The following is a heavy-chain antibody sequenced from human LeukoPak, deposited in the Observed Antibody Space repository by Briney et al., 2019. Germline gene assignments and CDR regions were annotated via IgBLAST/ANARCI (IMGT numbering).Heavy chain of an antibody. D-gene: IGHD3-10*01. Sequence: PSETLSLTCTVSGGSISSNSYYWGWIRQPPGKGLEWIGNIFYGGDTYYNPSLKSRVTISVDTSKNQFSLKLSSVTAADTAVYYCARVRSSYYYGSGSYYNAGDVQRWFDPWGQGTLVTVSS. CDR3: ARVRSSYYYGSGSYYNAGDVQRWFDP. CDR1: GGSISSNSYY. CDR2: IFYGGDT. V-gene: IGHV4-39*07. J-gene: IGHJ5*02.